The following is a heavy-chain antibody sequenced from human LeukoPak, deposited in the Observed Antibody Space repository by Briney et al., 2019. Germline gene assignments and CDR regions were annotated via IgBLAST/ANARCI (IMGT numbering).Heavy chain of an antibody. D-gene: IGHD3-10*01. CDR2: IIPIFGTA. CDR3: ARPLLGAPQAFDI. CDR1: GGTFSSYA. V-gene: IGHV1-69*13. Sequence: GASVKVSCKASGGTFSSYAISWVRQAPGQGLEWMGGIIPIFGTANYAQKFQGRVTITADESTSTAYMELSSLRSEDTAVYYCARPLLGAPQAFDIWGQGTMVTVSS. J-gene: IGHJ3*02.